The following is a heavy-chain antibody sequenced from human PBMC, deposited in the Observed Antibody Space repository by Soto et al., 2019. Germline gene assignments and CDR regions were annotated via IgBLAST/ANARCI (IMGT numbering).Heavy chain of an antibody. V-gene: IGHV1-69*12. D-gene: IGHD2-8*01. CDR1: GGTFSSYA. CDR3: ARYWTRPAWYYGRVV. Sequence: QVQLVQSGAEVKKPGSSVKVSCKASGGTFSSYAISWVRQAPGQGLEWMGGIIPIFGTANYEQKFQGRVTITADESTRTSYMELSSLRSEDTAVSYCARYWTRPAWYYGRVVWVQGKTVTVSS. J-gene: IGHJ6*02. CDR2: IIPIFGTA.